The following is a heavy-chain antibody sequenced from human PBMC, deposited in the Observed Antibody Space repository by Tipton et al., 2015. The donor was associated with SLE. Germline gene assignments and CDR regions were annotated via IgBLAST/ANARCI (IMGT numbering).Heavy chain of an antibody. J-gene: IGHJ4*02. CDR1: GDSISGGGYY. D-gene: IGHD3-22*01. CDR2: IFDSGST. V-gene: IGHV4-31*03. Sequence: TLSLTCTVSGDSISGGGYYWSWIRPHPGKGLEWIGYIFDSGSTYYNPSLKSRLIISIDTSKNQFSLKLTSVTAADTAVYYCATSYDSSGSDYWGQGTLVTVSS. CDR3: ATSYDSSGSDY.